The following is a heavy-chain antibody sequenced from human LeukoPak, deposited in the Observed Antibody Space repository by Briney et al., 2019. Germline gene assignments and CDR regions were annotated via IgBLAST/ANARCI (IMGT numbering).Heavy chain of an antibody. CDR3: AILYGSGSYYNVQSDY. D-gene: IGHD3-10*01. J-gene: IGHJ4*02. Sequence: PSETLSLTCTASGGSISSSSYYWGWIRQPPGKGLEWIGSIYYSGSTYYNPSLKSRVTISVDTSKNQFSLKLSSVTAADTAVYYCAILYGSGSYYNVQSDYWGQGTLVTVSS. CDR2: IYYSGST. V-gene: IGHV4-39*07. CDR1: GGSISSSSYY.